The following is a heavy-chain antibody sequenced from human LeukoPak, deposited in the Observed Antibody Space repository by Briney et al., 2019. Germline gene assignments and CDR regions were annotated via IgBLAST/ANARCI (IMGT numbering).Heavy chain of an antibody. CDR1: GFIFSSYG. CDR3: ARDRAAADLDY. CDR2: IWYDGSNK. D-gene: IGHD6-13*01. Sequence: GRPLILSCAASGFIFSSYGMHWVRQAPGKGLEWVAVIWYDGSNKFYADSVKGRFTISRDNSKNTLYLQMNSLRAEDTAVYYCARDRAAADLDYWGQGTLVTVSS. V-gene: IGHV3-33*01. J-gene: IGHJ4*02.